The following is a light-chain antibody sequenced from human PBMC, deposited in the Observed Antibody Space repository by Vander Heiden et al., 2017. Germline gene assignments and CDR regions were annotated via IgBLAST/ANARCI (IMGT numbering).Light chain of an antibody. Sequence: VMTQSPGTLSASPGERATLLCRASQSVNTNFAWYPKKPGQSPRLLIYGAAKRAAGIPARFSGSGSGTEFTLTNSSLESEDFAIYYCLQDHNWPPWTFGQGTKVEIK. J-gene: IGKJ1*01. CDR3: LQDHNWPPWT. V-gene: IGKV3-15*01. CDR2: GAA. CDR1: QSVNTN.